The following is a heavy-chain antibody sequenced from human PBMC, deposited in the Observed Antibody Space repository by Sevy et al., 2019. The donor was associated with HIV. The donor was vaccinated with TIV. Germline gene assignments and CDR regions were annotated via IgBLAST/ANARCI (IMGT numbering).Heavy chain of an antibody. CDR2: IYYSGST. V-gene: IGHV4-39*01. CDR3: ARRTTSMIVVVTPFDY. D-gene: IGHD3-22*01. J-gene: IGHJ4*02. CDR1: GGSISSSSYY. Sequence: SETLSLTCTVSGGSISSSSYYWGWIRQPPGKGLEWIGSIYYSGSTYYNPSLKSRVTISVDTSKNQFSLKLSSVTAVDTAVYYCARRTTSMIVVVTPFDYWGQGTLVTVSS.